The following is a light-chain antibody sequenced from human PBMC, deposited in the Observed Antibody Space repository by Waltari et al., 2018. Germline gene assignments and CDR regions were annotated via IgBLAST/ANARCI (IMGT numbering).Light chain of an antibody. CDR2: GVS. V-gene: IGLV2-14*03. Sequence: QSALTQPASVSGSPGQSITISCTGSSSDVAAYNYVSWYQQHPGKAPKIRIYGVSERPSGVSNRFSGSKSGNTASLTISGLQTEDEADYYCTSYTTSGTWVFGGGTKLTVL. CDR1: SSDVAAYNY. CDR3: TSYTTSGTWV. J-gene: IGLJ3*02.